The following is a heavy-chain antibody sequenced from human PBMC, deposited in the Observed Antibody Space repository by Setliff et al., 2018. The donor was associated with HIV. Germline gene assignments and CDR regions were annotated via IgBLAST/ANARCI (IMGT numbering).Heavy chain of an antibody. CDR3: ARENTVVIYYYGMDV. J-gene: IGHJ6*02. V-gene: IGHV4-61*02. D-gene: IGHD2-15*01. CDR2: IYTSGST. Sequence: SETLSLTCTVSGGSISSGSYYWNWIRQPAGKGLEWIGRIYTSGSTNYNPSLKSRVTISVDTSKNQFSLKLSSVIAADTAVYYCARENTVVIYYYGMDVWGQGTTVTVSS. CDR1: GGSISSGSYY.